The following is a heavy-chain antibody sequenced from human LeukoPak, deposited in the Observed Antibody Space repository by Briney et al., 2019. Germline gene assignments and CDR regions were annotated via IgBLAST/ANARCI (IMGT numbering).Heavy chain of an antibody. Sequence: SQTLSLACTVSGGSISSSNYGLGWISQPPGNWLEWIGRISYGGTTYDIPSLKTPLTISVDTSKNQSSLKVSSATAADTAVFYCARHYVDIRTVGPSYYYYGLDVWGQGTTVTVSS. V-gene: IGHV4-39*01. CDR1: GGSISSSNYG. CDR2: ISYGGTT. D-gene: IGHD3-16*02. CDR3: ARHYVDIRTVGPSYYYYGLDV. J-gene: IGHJ6*02.